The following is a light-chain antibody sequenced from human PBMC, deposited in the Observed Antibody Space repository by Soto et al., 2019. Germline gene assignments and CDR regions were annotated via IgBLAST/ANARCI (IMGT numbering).Light chain of an antibody. J-gene: IGKJ2*01. CDR1: QSVNSNF. Sequence: EIVLTQSPGTLSMSPGERATLSCRASQSVNSNFFAWYQQKPGQAPRLLIYGVSTRATGIPDRFTGSGSGTDFALTISGLEPEDFAEYYCQQYGSSPRTFGQGTKVEIK. CDR2: GVS. V-gene: IGKV3-20*01. CDR3: QQYGSSPRT.